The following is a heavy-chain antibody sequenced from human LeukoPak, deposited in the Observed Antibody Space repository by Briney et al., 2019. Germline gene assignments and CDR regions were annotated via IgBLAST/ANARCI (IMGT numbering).Heavy chain of an antibody. J-gene: IGHJ4*02. Sequence: SVKVSCKASVGTFSSYAISWVRQAPGQGLEWMGGIIPIFGTANYAQKFQGRVTITADESTSTAYMELSSLRSEDTAVYYCARDLISAAGTFDYWGQGTLVTVSS. V-gene: IGHV1-69*13. CDR1: VGTFSSYA. CDR3: ARDLISAAGTFDY. CDR2: IIPIFGTA. D-gene: IGHD6-13*01.